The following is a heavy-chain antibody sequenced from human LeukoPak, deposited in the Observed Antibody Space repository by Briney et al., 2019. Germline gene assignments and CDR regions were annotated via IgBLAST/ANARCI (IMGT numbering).Heavy chain of an antibody. CDR3: ARGSVYFDY. CDR1: GYTFTDYY. D-gene: IGHD6-25*01. CDR2: IDPDSGGT. Sequence: ASVKVSCKASGYTFTDYYMHWVRQAPGQGVEWMGWIDPDSGGTNYAQKFQGRVTMTRDTSINTAFMELSRLTSDDTAVYYCARGSVYFDYWGQGTLVTVSS. V-gene: IGHV1-2*02. J-gene: IGHJ4*02.